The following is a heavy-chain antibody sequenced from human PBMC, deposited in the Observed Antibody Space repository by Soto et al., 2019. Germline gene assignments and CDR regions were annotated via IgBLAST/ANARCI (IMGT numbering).Heavy chain of an antibody. CDR3: ARHQYSSSWHYYYGMDV. V-gene: IGHV4-39*01. D-gene: IGHD6-13*01. Sequence: SETLSLTCTVSGGSISSSSYYWGWIRQPPGKGLEWIGSIYYSGSTYYNPSLKSRVTISVDTSKNQFSLKLSSVTAADTAVYYCARHQYSSSWHYYYGMDVWGQGTTVT. CDR1: GGSISSSSYY. J-gene: IGHJ6*02. CDR2: IYYSGST.